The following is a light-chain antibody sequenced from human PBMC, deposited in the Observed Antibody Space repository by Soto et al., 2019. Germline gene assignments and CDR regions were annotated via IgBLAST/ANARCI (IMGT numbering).Light chain of an antibody. V-gene: IGLV1-44*01. Sequence: QSVLTQPPSASGTPGQRVTISCSGSSSNIGSNTVNWYQQLPGTAPKLLIYTNFRRPSGVPDRFSGSKSVTSASLAIGGLQSEDEAHYYCATWDDGLNGWVFGGGTKLTVL. CDR2: TNF. CDR3: ATWDDGLNGWV. CDR1: SSNIGSNT. J-gene: IGLJ3*02.